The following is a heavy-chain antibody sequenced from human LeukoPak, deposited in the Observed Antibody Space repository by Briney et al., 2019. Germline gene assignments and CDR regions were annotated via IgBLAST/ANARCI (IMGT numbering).Heavy chain of an antibody. CDR2: ISGSGGST. CDR3: AKALGGSGSNFDY. CDR1: GFTFSSCA. Sequence: GGSLRLSCAASGFTFSSCAMNWVRQAPGKGLEWVSTISGSGGSTYYADSVKGRFTISRDNSKHTLYLQMSSLRADDTAVYYCAKALGGSGSNFDYWGQGTLVTVSS. J-gene: IGHJ4*02. V-gene: IGHV3-23*01. D-gene: IGHD3-10*01.